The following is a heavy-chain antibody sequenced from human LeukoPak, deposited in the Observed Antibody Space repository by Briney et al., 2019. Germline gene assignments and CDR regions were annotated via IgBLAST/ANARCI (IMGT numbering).Heavy chain of an antibody. CDR2: INGDGSST. V-gene: IGHV3-74*01. J-gene: IGHJ4*02. D-gene: IGHD3-22*01. CDR3: AKVNYYDSSGYFDY. Sequence: GGSLRLSCVASGFTFSTYWMHWVRQAPGKGLLWVSRINGDGSSTNYADSVKGRFTISRDNAKNTLYLQMNSLRPEDTAVYYCAKVNYYDSSGYFDYWGQGTLVTVSS. CDR1: GFTFSTYW.